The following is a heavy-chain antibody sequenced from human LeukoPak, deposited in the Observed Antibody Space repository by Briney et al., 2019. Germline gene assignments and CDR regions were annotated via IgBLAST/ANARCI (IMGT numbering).Heavy chain of an antibody. J-gene: IGHJ4*02. CDR3: ASPRYN. V-gene: IGHV4-39*01. CDR2: IYYSGST. Sequence: KTSETLSLTCTVSGGSISSSGYYWGWIRQPPGKGLEWIGSIYYSGSTHYNPSLESRVTISVDTSENQFSLKLSSVTAADTAVYYCASPRYNWGQGTLVTVSS. D-gene: IGHD5-24*01. CDR1: GGSISSSGYY.